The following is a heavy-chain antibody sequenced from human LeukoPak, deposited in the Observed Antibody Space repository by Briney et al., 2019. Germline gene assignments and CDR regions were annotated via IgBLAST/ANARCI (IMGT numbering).Heavy chain of an antibody. D-gene: IGHD5-18*01. CDR2: ISSSGSTI. V-gene: IGHV3-48*03. CDR1: GFTFSSYE. J-gene: IGHJ4*02. CDR3: ARATFDTACFDY. Sequence: GGSLRLSCAASGFTFSSYEMNWVRQAPGKGLEWVSYISSSGSTIYYADSVKGRFTISRDNSKNTLYLQMNSLRAEDTAVYYCARATFDTACFDYWGQGTLVTVSS.